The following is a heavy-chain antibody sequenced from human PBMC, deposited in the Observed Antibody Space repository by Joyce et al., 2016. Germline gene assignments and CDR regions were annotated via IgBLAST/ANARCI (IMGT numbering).Heavy chain of an antibody. J-gene: IGHJ4*02. V-gene: IGHV1-69*01. CDR1: GVTCSSYA. CDR3: ARGSFCSGTSCYSVLFY. Sequence: QVQLVQSGAEVKEPGSSVKVSCKASGVTCSSYAITWVRQAPGQGIEWMGGIIPIFGTANYARKLQGRVTITADESTSTAYMELSSLRSEDTAVYYCARGSFCSGTSCYSVLFYWGQGTLVTVSS. CDR2: IIPIFGTA. D-gene: IGHD2-15*01.